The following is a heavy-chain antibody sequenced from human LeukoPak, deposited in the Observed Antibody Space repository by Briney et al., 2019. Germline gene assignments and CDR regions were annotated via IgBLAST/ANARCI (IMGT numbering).Heavy chain of an antibody. D-gene: IGHD1-26*01. CDR2: IKQDGSEK. J-gene: IGHJ6*03. Sequence: GGSLRLSCAASGFTFSSYWMSWVRQAPGKGLEWVANIKQDGSEKYYVDSVKGRFTISRDNAKNSLYLQMNSLRAEDTAVYYCARVVGAHYYYYYMDVWGKGTTVTVSS. V-gene: IGHV3-7*04. CDR1: GFTFSSYW. CDR3: ARVVGAHYYYYYMDV.